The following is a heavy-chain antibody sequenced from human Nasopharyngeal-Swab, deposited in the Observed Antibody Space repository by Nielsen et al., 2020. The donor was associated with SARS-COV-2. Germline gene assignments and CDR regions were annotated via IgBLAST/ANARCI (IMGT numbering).Heavy chain of an antibody. V-gene: IGHV3-7*05. D-gene: IGHD5-24*01. CDR1: GFTFSSYW. Sequence: GESLKISCAASGFTFSSYWMSWVRQAPGKGLEWVANIKQDGSEKYYVDSLKGRFTIPRDNAKNSLYLQMNSLRAEDTAVYYCARDKGDGYNSDYYYMDVWGKGTTVTVSS. CDR2: IKQDGSEK. CDR3: ARDKGDGYNSDYYYMDV. J-gene: IGHJ6*03.